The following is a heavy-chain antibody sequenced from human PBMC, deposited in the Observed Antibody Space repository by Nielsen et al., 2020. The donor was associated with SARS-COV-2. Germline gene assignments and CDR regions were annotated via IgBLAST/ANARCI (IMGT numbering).Heavy chain of an antibody. CDR2: ISYDGSVQ. D-gene: IGHD6-13*01. V-gene: IGHV3-30*18. CDR1: GFTISRYG. Sequence: RGSLRLSCEASGFTISRYGMHWVRQAPGKGLEWVTFISYDGSVQYYADSVKGRFTISTDISKNTLYLQMNSLRAEDTAVYYCTKGAQLGDYWGQGTLVTVSS. CDR3: TKGAQLGDY. J-gene: IGHJ4*02.